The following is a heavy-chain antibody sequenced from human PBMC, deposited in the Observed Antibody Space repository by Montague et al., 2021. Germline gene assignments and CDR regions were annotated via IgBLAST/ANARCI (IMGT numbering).Heavy chain of an antibody. CDR2: IYYSGNS. CDR3: ARRGRPMGLYHFDY. Sequence: SETLSLTCTVSGASITSNIYYWGWIRQSPGKGLEWIGSIYYSGNSFYQPSLKSRITMAVDTSKNQFSLKLSSVTAADTAVYYCARRGRPMGLYHFDYWGQGTLVTVSS. CDR1: GASITSNIYY. D-gene: IGHD2-8*01. V-gene: IGHV4-39*07. J-gene: IGHJ4*02.